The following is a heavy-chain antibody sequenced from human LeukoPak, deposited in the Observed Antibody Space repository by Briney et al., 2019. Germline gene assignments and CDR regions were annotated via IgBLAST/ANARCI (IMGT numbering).Heavy chain of an antibody. D-gene: IGHD2-15*01. CDR1: GGSISSYY. CDR3: ASTPEIYCSGGSCYSGWGWFDP. CDR2: IYYSGST. V-gene: IGHV4-59*01. Sequence: PSETLSLTCTVSGGSISSYYWSWIRQPPGKGLEWIGYIYYSGSTNYTPSLKSRVTISVDTSKNQFSLKLSSVTAADTAVYYCASTPEIYCSGGSCYSGWGWFDPWGQGTLVTVSS. J-gene: IGHJ5*02.